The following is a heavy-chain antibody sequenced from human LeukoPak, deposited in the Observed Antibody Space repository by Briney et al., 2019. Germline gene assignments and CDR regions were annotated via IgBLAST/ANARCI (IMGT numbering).Heavy chain of an antibody. CDR3: ARRNYGSGNNY. J-gene: IGHJ4*02. V-gene: IGHV4-30-4*07. CDR1: GGSISSGGYS. CDR2: IYYSGST. D-gene: IGHD3-10*01. Sequence: PSETLSLTCAVSGGSISSGGYSWSWIRQPPGEGLEWIGYIYYSGSTYYNPSLKSRVTISVDTSKNQFSLKLSSVTAADTAVYYCARRNYGSGNNYWGQGTLVTVSS.